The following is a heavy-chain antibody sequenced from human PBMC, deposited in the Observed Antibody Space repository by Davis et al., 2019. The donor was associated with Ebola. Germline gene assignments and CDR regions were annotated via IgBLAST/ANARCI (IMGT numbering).Heavy chain of an antibody. CDR1: GYTFSSYD. V-gene: IGHV1-8*01. CDR3: ARGRKYCSGGRCYPDAFDI. CDR2: MNPNSGNT. Sequence: ASVKVSCKASGYTFSSYDINWVRQATGQGLEWMGWMNPNSGNTGYAQKFQGRVTMTRNTSISTAYMGLSSLRSEDTAVYYCARGRKYCSGGRCYPDAFDIWGQGTMVTVSS. D-gene: IGHD2-15*01. J-gene: IGHJ3*02.